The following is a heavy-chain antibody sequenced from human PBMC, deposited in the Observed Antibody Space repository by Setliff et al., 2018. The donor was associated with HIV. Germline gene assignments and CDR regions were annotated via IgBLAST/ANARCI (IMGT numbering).Heavy chain of an antibody. J-gene: IGHJ5*02. Sequence: ASVKVSCKASGYSFTTYTMNWVRQAPGQGLEWMGWINTNTGYPTYAQGFTGRFVFSLDTSVSTAYLQISGLEAEDTAVYYCARDPYPNYDFWSGSLIRGWFDPWGQGTLVTVSS. D-gene: IGHD3-3*01. CDR1: GYSFTTYT. V-gene: IGHV7-4-1*02. CDR3: ARDPYPNYDFWSGSLIRGWFDP. CDR2: INTNTGYP.